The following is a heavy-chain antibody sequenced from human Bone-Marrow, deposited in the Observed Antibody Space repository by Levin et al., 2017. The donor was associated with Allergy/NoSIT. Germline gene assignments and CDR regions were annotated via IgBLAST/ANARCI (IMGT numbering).Heavy chain of an antibody. V-gene: IGHV2-5*02. Sequence: GSGPTLVKPTQTLTLTCTFSGFSLSTSGVGVGWIRQPPGKALEWLALIFWDDEKRYSPSLKSRLTITKDTSKNQVVLTLTNMYPVDTATYYCAHSPFKGDFWSGYPPMDVWGQGTTVTVSS. CDR3: AHSPFKGDFWSGYPPMDV. D-gene: IGHD3-3*01. CDR2: IFWDDEK. J-gene: IGHJ6*02. CDR1: GFSLSTSGVG.